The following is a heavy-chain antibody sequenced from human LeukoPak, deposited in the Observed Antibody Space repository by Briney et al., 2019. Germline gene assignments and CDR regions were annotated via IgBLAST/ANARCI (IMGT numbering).Heavy chain of an antibody. CDR1: GYTFTSYG. J-gene: IGHJ4*02. D-gene: IGHD2-15*01. V-gene: IGHV1-18*04. Sequence: ASVKVSCKASGYTFTSYGISWVRQAPGQGLEWMGWISAYNGNTNYAQKLQGRVIMTTDTSTSTAYMELRSLRSDDTAVYYCAREFCSGGSCSFGDYFDYWGQGTLVTVSS. CDR3: AREFCSGGSCSFGDYFDY. CDR2: ISAYNGNT.